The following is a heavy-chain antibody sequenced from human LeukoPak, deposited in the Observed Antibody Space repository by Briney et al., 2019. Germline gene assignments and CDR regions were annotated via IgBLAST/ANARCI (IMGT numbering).Heavy chain of an antibody. Sequence: GASVKVSCKASGYTFTDYFMHWVRQAPGQGLEWLGIINPSGGSTSYAQKFQGRVTMTRDTSTSTVYMELSRLRSEDTAVYYCARGGYGDRIDYWGQGTLVSVSS. CDR3: ARGGYGDRIDY. J-gene: IGHJ4*02. CDR1: GYTFTDYF. V-gene: IGHV1-46*01. CDR2: INPSGGST. D-gene: IGHD4-17*01.